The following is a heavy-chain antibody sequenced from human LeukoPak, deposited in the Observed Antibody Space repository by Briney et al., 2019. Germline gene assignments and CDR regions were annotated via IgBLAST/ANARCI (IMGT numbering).Heavy chain of an antibody. D-gene: IGHD3-10*01. V-gene: IGHV1-18*01. CDR3: ARVDTMVRGVSLFDY. CDR1: GYTFTSYG. Sequence: ASVKVSCKASGYTFTSYGISWVRQAPGQGLEWMGWISAYNGNTNYAQKLQGRVTITTDTSTSTAYMELRSLRSDDTAVYYCARVDTMVRGVSLFDYWGQGTLVTVSS. J-gene: IGHJ4*02. CDR2: ISAYNGNT.